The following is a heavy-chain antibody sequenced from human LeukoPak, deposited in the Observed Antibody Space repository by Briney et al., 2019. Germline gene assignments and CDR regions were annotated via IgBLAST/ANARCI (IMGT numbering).Heavy chain of an antibody. D-gene: IGHD2-2*02. CDR1: GGSISSGGYY. Sequence: SQTLSLTCTVSGGSISSGGYYWSWIRQPPGKGLEWIGYIYHSGGTYYNPSLKSRVTISVDRSKNQFSLKLSSVTAADTAVYYCARFRVHCSSTSCYTGDYYFDYWGQGTLVTVSS. CDR3: ARFRVHCSSTSCYTGDYYFDY. J-gene: IGHJ4*02. V-gene: IGHV4-30-2*01. CDR2: IYHSGGT.